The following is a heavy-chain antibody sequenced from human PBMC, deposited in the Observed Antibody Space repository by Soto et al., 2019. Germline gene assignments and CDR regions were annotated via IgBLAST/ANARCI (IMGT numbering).Heavy chain of an antibody. J-gene: IGHJ6*02. Sequence: PGESLKISCKGSGYSFTSYWISWVRQMPGKGLEWMGRIDPSDSYTNYSPSFQGHVTISADKSISTAYLQWSSLKASDTAMYYCVRAAAGNVYYYYYGMDVWGQGTTVTVSS. V-gene: IGHV5-10-1*01. CDR1: GYSFTSYW. D-gene: IGHD6-13*01. CDR3: VRAAAGNVYYYYYGMDV. CDR2: IDPSDSYT.